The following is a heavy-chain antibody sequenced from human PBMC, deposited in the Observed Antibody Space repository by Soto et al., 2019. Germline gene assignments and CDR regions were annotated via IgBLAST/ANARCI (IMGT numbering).Heavy chain of an antibody. CDR2: IYPSNSDS. V-gene: IGHV5-51*01. Sequence: PGESLKISCKGSGYNFTSYWIGWVRQMPGKGLGWMGIIYPSNSDSKYSPSFQGQVTISADKSIRAAYLQWSSLKPSDTAMYYCARISPIATTVVWHYYGMDVWGQGTTVTVSS. D-gene: IGHD4-17*01. CDR3: ARISPIATTVVWHYYGMDV. CDR1: GYNFTSYW. J-gene: IGHJ6*02.